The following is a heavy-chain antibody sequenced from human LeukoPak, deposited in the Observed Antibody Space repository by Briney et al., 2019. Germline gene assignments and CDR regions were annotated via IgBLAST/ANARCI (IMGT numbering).Heavy chain of an antibody. CDR2: INHSGST. CDR3: ARGWGKPAGTDSNWFDP. CDR1: GGSFSGYY. D-gene: IGHD6-13*01. Sequence: PSETLSLSCPVYGGSFSGYYWSWIRQPPGKGLVWIGEINHSGSTNYNPSLKSRVTISVDTSKNQFSLKLSSVTASDTPAYYCARGWGKPAGTDSNWFDPWGQGTLVTVSS. V-gene: IGHV4-34*01. J-gene: IGHJ5*02.